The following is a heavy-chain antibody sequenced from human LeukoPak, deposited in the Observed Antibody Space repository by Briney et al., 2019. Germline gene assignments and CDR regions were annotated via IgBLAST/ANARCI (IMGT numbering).Heavy chain of an antibody. J-gene: IGHJ4*02. V-gene: IGHV3-30*02. Sequence: GGSLRLSCAASGFTFSSYGMHWVRQAPGKGPEWVAFIRYDGSNKYYADSVKGRFTISRDNSKNTLYLQMNSLRAEDTAVYYCAKDPGYYDFWSGYYSSHPFDYWGQGTLVTVSS. D-gene: IGHD3-3*01. CDR3: AKDPGYYDFWSGYYSSHPFDY. CDR2: IRYDGSNK. CDR1: GFTFSSYG.